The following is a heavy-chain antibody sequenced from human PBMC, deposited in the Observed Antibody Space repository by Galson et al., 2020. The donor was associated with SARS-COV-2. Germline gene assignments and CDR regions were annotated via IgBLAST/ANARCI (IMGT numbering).Heavy chain of an antibody. Sequence: SQASETLSLTCGAYGGSLSGYYWTWIRQPPGKGLEWIGEINHSGSTKYNPSLKSRVSISVDTSKNHFFLKLSSVTAADTAVYYCAKERGPLSGPLNWFDPWGQGTLVTVSS. J-gene: IGHJ5*02. D-gene: IGHD1-26*01. CDR3: AKERGPLSGPLNWFDP. CDR2: INHSGST. CDR1: GGSLSGYY. V-gene: IGHV4-34*01.